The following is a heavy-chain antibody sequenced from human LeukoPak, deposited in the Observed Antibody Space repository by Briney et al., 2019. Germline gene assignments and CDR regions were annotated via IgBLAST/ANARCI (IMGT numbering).Heavy chain of an antibody. D-gene: IGHD6-13*01. CDR1: GGTFSSYA. CDR3: ARGAAASPKVSYSGMDV. V-gene: IGHV1-46*01. J-gene: IGHJ6*02. CDR2: INPSGGST. Sequence: ASVKVSCKASGGTFSSYAISWVRQAPGQGLEWMGIINPSGGSTSYAQKFQGRVTMTRDTSTSTVYMELSSLRSEDTAVYYCARGAAASPKVSYSGMDVWGQGTTVTVSS.